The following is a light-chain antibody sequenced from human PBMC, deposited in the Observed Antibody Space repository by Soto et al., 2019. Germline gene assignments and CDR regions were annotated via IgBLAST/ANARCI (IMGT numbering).Light chain of an antibody. Sequence: QSVLPLPPSASGTPGPRVTLSCSGGSSNIGSRDVNWYQQLPEPAPKVLMYRNNQRPSGVPDRFSGSKSGTSASLAISGLQSEDEADYYCAAWDDSLNGYVFGTGTKLTV. V-gene: IGLV1-44*01. CDR1: SSNIGSRD. J-gene: IGLJ1*01. CDR2: RNN. CDR3: AAWDDSLNGYV.